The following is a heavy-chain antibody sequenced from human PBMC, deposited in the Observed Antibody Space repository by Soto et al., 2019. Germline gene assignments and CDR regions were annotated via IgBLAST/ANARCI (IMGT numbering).Heavy chain of an antibody. D-gene: IGHD4-17*01. CDR2: IYWNDDK. V-gene: IGHV2-5*01. J-gene: IGHJ4*02. CDR3: AHSIHEGTVTPLPFGY. CDR1: GFSLSTSGVG. Sequence: QITLKESGPTLVKPTQTLTLTCTFSGFSLSTSGVGVGWIRQPPGKALEWLALIYWNDDKRYSPSLKSRLTITKDTSKNQVVLTMTNMDPVDTATYYCAHSIHEGTVTPLPFGYWGQGTLVTVSS.